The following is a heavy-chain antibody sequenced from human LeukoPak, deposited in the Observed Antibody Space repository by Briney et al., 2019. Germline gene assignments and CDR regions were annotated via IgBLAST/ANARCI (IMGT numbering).Heavy chain of an antibody. Sequence: GGSLRLSCAASGFSFSSYNMNWVRQAPGKGLEWVSSISGSGNYIYYADSLKGRFTISRDNAKISLYLQMNSLRAEDTAVYYCARDDSSWYGMDVWGQGTTVTVSS. CDR1: GFSFSSYN. V-gene: IGHV3-21*01. CDR3: ARDDSSWYGMDV. D-gene: IGHD6-13*01. J-gene: IGHJ6*02. CDR2: ISGSGNYI.